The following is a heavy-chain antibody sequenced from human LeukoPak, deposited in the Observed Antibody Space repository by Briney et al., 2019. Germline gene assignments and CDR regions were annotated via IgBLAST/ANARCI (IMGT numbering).Heavy chain of an antibody. V-gene: IGHV4-39*01. CDR1: GGSFSGYY. J-gene: IGHJ4*02. CDR3: ATRSITIFGVVNQDY. CDR2: IYYSGST. Sequence: PSETLSLTCAVYGGSFSGYYWGWIRQPPGKGLEWIGSIYYSGSTYYNPSLKSRVTISVDTSKNQFSLKLSSVTAADTAVYYCATRSITIFGVVNQDYWGQGTLVTVSS. D-gene: IGHD3-3*01.